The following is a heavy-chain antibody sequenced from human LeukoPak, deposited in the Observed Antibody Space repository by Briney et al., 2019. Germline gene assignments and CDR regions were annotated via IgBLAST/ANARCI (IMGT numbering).Heavy chain of an antibody. CDR3: ARGSVRYYDSSGYAYFDY. V-gene: IGHV3-23*01. Sequence: GGSLRLSCAASGFTFSSYGMNWVRQAPGKGLEWVSAISGSGGSTYYADSVKGRFTISRDNSKNTLYLQMNSLRAEDTAVYYCARGSVRYYDSSGYAYFDYWGQGTLVTVSS. D-gene: IGHD3-22*01. J-gene: IGHJ4*02. CDR1: GFTFSSYG. CDR2: ISGSGGST.